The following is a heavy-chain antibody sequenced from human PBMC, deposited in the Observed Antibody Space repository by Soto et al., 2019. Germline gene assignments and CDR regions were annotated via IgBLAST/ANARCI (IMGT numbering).Heavy chain of an antibody. CDR1: GASVSSNSAA. CDR3: ARGDCSSTSCLLHG. V-gene: IGHV6-1*01. J-gene: IGHJ6*02. CDR2: TYYRSKWYN. D-gene: IGHD2-2*01. Sequence: SQTLSLTCAISGASVSSNSAAWNGIRQSPSRGLEWLGRTYYRSKWYNDYAVSVKSRITINPDTSKNQFSLQLNSVTPEDTAVYYGARGDCSSTSCLLHGCGQGPTVTVSS.